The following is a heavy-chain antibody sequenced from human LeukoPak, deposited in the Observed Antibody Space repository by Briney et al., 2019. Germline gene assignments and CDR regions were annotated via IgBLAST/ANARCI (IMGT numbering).Heavy chain of an antibody. CDR1: GGSISSYY. V-gene: IGHV4-59*01. Sequence: SSETLSLTCTVYGGSISSYYWSWIRQPPGKGLEWIGYIYYSGSTNYNPSLKSRVTISVDTSKNHFSLKLSPVAAANTAVYYCARGIVPTMVDYWGQGTLVTVSS. CDR3: ARGIVPTMVDY. D-gene: IGHD5-12*01. CDR2: IYYSGST. J-gene: IGHJ4*02.